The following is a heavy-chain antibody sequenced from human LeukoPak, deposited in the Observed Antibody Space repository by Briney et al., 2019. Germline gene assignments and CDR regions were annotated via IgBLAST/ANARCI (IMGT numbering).Heavy chain of an antibody. V-gene: IGHV4-59*08. Sequence: SETLSLTCTVSGGSMSNYFWTWIRQPPGKGLEWVGYIYNSGSTNYNPSLKSRVTISVDTSKNQFSLKLSSVTAADTAVYYCARHSSLVSSGWASSFDYWGQGTLVTVSS. CDR2: IYNSGST. D-gene: IGHD6-19*01. CDR1: GGSMSNYF. J-gene: IGHJ4*02. CDR3: ARHSSLVSSGWASSFDY.